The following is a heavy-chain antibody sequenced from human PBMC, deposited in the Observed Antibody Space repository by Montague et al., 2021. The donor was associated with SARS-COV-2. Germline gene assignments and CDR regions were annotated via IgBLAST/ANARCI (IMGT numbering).Heavy chain of an antibody. CDR1: GGSISSSSYY. V-gene: IGHV4-39*01. CDR3: ARQPTRGITIFGVVTDYGMDV. J-gene: IGHJ6*02. Sequence: SETLSLTCTVSGGSISSSSYYWGWIRQPPGKGLEWIGNIYYSGSTYYNPSLKSRVTISVDTSKNQFSLRLSSVTAADTAVYYCARQPTRGITIFGVVTDYGMDVWGQGTTVTVSS. D-gene: IGHD3-3*01. CDR2: IYYSGST.